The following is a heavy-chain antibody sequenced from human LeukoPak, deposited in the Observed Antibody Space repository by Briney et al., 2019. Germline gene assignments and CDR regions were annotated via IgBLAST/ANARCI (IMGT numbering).Heavy chain of an antibody. D-gene: IGHD3-10*01. Sequence: GGSLRLSCAASGFTFSSYWMHWVRQAPGKGLVWVSRIDNDGSTTTYADSVKGRFIISRDNGKNTVYLQMNSLRAEDTAVYYCASGGLWFDAFDIWGLGTMATVSS. CDR1: GFTFSSYW. J-gene: IGHJ3*02. V-gene: IGHV3-74*01. CDR3: ASGGLWFDAFDI. CDR2: IDNDGSTT.